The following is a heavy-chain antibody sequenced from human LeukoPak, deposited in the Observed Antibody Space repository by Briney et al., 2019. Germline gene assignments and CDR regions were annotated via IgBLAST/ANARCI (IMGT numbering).Heavy chain of an antibody. V-gene: IGHV4-59*11. D-gene: IGHD3-3*01. CDR3: ARVFRGAVTSNWFDP. J-gene: IGHJ5*02. CDR1: GASLNGHY. Sequence: SETLSLTCSVSGASLNGHYWTWIRLSPGKGLEWIGYISDSGSTSYNPSLRSRVIMALEASKTEFSLRLNSVTVADTAVYYCARVFRGAVTSNWFDPWGQGTLVTVSS. CDR2: ISDSGST.